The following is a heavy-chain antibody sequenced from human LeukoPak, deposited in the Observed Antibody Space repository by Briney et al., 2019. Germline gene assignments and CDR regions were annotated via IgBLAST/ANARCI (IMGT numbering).Heavy chain of an antibody. J-gene: IGHJ4*02. D-gene: IGHD2-15*01. V-gene: IGHV4-34*01. CDR1: GGSFSGYY. CDR3: ARQSAGLYCSGGSCTYYFDY. Sequence: SETLSLTCAVYGGSFSGYYWSWIRQPPGKGLEWIGEINHSGSTNYNPSLKSRVTIPVDTSKNQFSLKLSSVTAADTAVYYCARQSAGLYCSGGSCTYYFDYWGQGTLVTVSS. CDR2: INHSGST.